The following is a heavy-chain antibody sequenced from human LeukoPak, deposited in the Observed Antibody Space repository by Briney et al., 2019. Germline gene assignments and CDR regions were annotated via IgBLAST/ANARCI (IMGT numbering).Heavy chain of an antibody. CDR1: GYTFTGYY. J-gene: IGHJ4*02. V-gene: IGHV1-2*02. Sequence: ASVKVSCKASGYTFTGYYIHWVRQAPGQGLDGMGWISPNSGGTIHAQKFQGRVTMTRDTSISTAYMELSSLRSDDTALYYCAREITMIRGHNPYDYWGQGTLVTVSS. CDR2: ISPNSGGT. CDR3: AREITMIRGHNPYDY. D-gene: IGHD3-10*01.